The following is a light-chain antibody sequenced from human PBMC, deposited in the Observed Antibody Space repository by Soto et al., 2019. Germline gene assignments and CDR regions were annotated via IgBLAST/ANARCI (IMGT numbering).Light chain of an antibody. V-gene: IGKV3-20*01. Sequence: EIVLTQSPGTLSLSPGERATLSCRASQSVSSSYLAWYQQKPGQAPRLLIYGASSRATGIPDRFSGSGYGTDFTLTIIRLEPEDFAVYYCQQYGSSPLTFGGGTKLEI. J-gene: IGKJ4*01. CDR3: QQYGSSPLT. CDR1: QSVSSSY. CDR2: GAS.